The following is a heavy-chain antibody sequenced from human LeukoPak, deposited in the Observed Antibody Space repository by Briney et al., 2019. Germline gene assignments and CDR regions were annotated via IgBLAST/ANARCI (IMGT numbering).Heavy chain of an antibody. CDR3: AREGYCSGGSCYGERDAFDI. Sequence: ASVKVSCKASGYTFTGYYMHWVRQAPGQGLEWMGWTNPNSGGTNYAQKFQGRVTMTRDTSISTAYMELSRLRSDDTAVYYCAREGYCSGGSCYGERDAFDIWGQGTMVTVSS. CDR2: TNPNSGGT. V-gene: IGHV1-2*02. J-gene: IGHJ3*02. CDR1: GYTFTGYY. D-gene: IGHD2-15*01.